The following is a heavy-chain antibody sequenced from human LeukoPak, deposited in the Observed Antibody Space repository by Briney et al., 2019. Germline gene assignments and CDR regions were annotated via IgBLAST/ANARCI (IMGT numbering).Heavy chain of an antibody. V-gene: IGHV4-34*01. CDR3: ARGRGVVPAAIATVDGY. CDR2: INHSGST. D-gene: IGHD2-2*02. Sequence: SETLSLTCAVYGGSFSGYYWSWIRQPPGKGPEWIGEINHSGSTNYNPSLKSRVTISVDTSKNQFSLKLSSVTAADTAVYYCARGRGVVPAAIATVDGYWGQGTLVTVSS. J-gene: IGHJ4*02. CDR1: GGSFSGYY.